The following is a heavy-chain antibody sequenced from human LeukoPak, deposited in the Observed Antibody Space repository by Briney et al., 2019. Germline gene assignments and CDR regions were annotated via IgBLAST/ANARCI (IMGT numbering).Heavy chain of an antibody. J-gene: IGHJ4*02. Sequence: PSETLSLTCTVSGGSISSYYWSWIRQPPGKGLEWIGYIYCSGSTNYNPSLKSRVTISVDTSKNQFSLKLSSVTAADTAVYYCARTGGDSSVGALEVWGQGTLVTVSS. CDR3: ARTGGDSSVGALEV. CDR2: IYCSGST. D-gene: IGHD6-25*01. CDR1: GGSISSYY. V-gene: IGHV4-59*01.